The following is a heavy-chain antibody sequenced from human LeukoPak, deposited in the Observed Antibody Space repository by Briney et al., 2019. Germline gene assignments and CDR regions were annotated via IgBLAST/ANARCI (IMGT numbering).Heavy chain of an antibody. V-gene: IGHV5-51*01. CDR2: IYGADYTT. J-gene: IGHJ4*02. CDR3: ARRPAGTRTFDY. D-gene: IGHD1-7*01. CDR1: GYSFTSYW. Sequence: GESLKISSKGSGYSFTSYWIGWVRQMPGKGLEWMGVIYGADYTTIYSPPFHGQITISADKSISTAYLQWTSLKASDTAMYYCARRPAGTRTFDYWGQGALVTVSS.